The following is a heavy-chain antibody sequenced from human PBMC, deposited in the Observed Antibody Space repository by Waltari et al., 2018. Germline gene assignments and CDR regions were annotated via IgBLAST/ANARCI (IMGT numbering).Heavy chain of an antibody. D-gene: IGHD5-18*01. CDR1: GGSFSGYY. Sequence: QVQLQQWGAGLLKPSETLSLSCAVYGGSFSGYYWSWIRQPPGQGREWSGEINTSGSTNDNPSLKSRVTISVAPSKNQFSLNLSSVTAADTAVYYCARGAAMVTLYYYYYMDVWGKGTTVTVSS. J-gene: IGHJ6*03. CDR3: ARGAAMVTLYYYYYMDV. CDR2: INTSGST. V-gene: IGHV4-34*01.